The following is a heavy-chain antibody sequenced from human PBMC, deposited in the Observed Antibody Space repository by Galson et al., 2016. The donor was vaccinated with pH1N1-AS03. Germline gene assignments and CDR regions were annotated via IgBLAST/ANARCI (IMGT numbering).Heavy chain of an antibody. CDR1: GFRFDDYT. CDR2: INWAGSFT. Sequence: SLRLSCAASGFRFDDYTMFWARQAPGKGLEWVSLINWAGSFTSYADSVKGRFTISRDNPKNSLYLQMNRLTTGDTAFYFCLKDARDYGDYFFGYWGQGTLVTVSS. CDR3: LKDARDYGDYFFGY. J-gene: IGHJ4*02. D-gene: IGHD4-17*01. V-gene: IGHV3-43*01.